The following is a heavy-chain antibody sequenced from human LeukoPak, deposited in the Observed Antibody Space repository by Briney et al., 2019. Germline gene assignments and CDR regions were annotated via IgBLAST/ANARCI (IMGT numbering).Heavy chain of an antibody. J-gene: IGHJ6*02. CDR3: ARGTSYCTNGVCYREGMDV. CDR1: GGSISSGGYS. V-gene: IGHV4-30-2*01. Sequence: SQTLSLTCAVSGGSISSGGYSWSRIRQPPGKGLGWIGYIYHSGSTYYNPSLKSRVTISVDRSKNQFSLKLSSVTAADTAVYYCARGTSYCTNGVCYREGMDVWGQGTTVTVSS. D-gene: IGHD2-8*01. CDR2: IYHSGST.